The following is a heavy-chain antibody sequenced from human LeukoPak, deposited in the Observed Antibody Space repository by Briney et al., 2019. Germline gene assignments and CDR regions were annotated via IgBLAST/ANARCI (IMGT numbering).Heavy chain of an antibody. D-gene: IGHD6-19*01. CDR3: ARGADSGYSSGN. CDR2: ISSDGSST. V-gene: IGHV3-74*01. Sequence: PGGSLRFSCAASGFTFSSYRMHWVRQAPGKGLVWVSRISSDGSSTTYADSVKGRFTISRDNAKNTLYLQMNSLRAEDTAVYYCARGADSGYSSGNWGQGTLVSVSS. CDR1: GFTFSSYR. J-gene: IGHJ4*02.